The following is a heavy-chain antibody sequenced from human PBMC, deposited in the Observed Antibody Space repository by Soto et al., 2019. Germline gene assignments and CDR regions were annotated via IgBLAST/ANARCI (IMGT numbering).Heavy chain of an antibody. CDR3: ARDKARITVFGVAHRDGFNI. CDR2: ISAYNGNT. J-gene: IGHJ3*02. Sequence: ASVKVSCKASGYTFTSYGISWVRQAPGQGLEWMGWISAYNGNTNYAQKLQGRVTMTTDTSTSTAYTELRSLSSDDTAVYYCARDKARITVFGVAHRDGFNIWGQ. D-gene: IGHD3-3*01. CDR1: GYTFTSYG. V-gene: IGHV1-18*04.